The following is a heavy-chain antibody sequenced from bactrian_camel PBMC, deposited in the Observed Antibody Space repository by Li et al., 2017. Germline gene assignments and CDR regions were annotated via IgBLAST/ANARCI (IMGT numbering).Heavy chain of an antibody. J-gene: IGHJ6*01. CDR1: GVTVRSRC. CDR3: ARVTSMAMGWVIFAY. Sequence: HVQLVESGGGSVQAGGSLRLSCAASGVTVRSRCMGWFRQAPGKEREGVAAIDSDGRTRYADSVKGRYTISRDNAKNTLYLQMYSLETEDTAVYYCARVTSMAMGWVIFAYWGQGTQVTVS. V-gene: IGHV3S55*01. CDR2: IDSDGRT. D-gene: IGHD3*01.